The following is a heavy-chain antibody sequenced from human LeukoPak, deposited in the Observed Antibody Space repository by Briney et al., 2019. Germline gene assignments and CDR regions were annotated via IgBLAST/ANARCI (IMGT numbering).Heavy chain of an antibody. CDR2: ISWNSGSI. CDR3: AKAAGGDFWSGYHTTFDY. J-gene: IGHJ4*02. D-gene: IGHD3-3*01. CDR1: GFTFSSYA. Sequence: GGSLRLSCAASGFTFSSYAMSWVRQAPGKGLEWVSGISWNSGSIGYADSVKGRFTISRDNAKNSLYLQMNSLRAEDMALYYCAKAAGGDFWSGYHTTFDYWGQGTLVTVSS. V-gene: IGHV3-9*03.